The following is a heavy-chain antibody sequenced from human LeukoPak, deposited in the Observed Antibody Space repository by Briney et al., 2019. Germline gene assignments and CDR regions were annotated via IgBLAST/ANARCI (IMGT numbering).Heavy chain of an antibody. CDR1: GYTFTSYG. D-gene: IGHD3-10*01. J-gene: IGHJ5*02. V-gene: IGHV1-18*01. CDR2: ISAYNGNT. Sequence: ASVKVSCKASGYTFTSYGISWVRQAPGQGLEWMGWISAYNGNTNYAQKLQGRVTMTTDTSTSTAYMELRSLRSDDTAVYYCARESGVAALTMVRGVYNWFDPWGQGTLVTVSS. CDR3: ARESGVAALTMVRGVYNWFDP.